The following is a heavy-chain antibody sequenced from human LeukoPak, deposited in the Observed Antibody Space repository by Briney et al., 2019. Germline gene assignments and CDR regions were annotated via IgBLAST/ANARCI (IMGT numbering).Heavy chain of an antibody. V-gene: IGHV3-53*05. CDR1: GFTVSSNY. J-gene: IGHJ4*02. CDR3: AKMGEGDFDILTDY. CDR2: IYVDGTT. D-gene: IGHD3-9*01. Sequence: GGPLRLSCAASGFTVSSNYMNWVRQAPGKGLEWVSGIYVDGTTYYADSVKGRFTISRDNSKNTLYLQMNSLRAEDTAMYYCAKMGEGDFDILTDYWGQGTLVTVSS.